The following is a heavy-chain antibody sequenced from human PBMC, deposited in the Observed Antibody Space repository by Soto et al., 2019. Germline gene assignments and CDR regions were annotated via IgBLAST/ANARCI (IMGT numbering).Heavy chain of an antibody. D-gene: IGHD1-26*01. CDR3: ARVGYYTYYYGMDV. J-gene: IGHJ6*02. CDR1: GGSISSGGYS. Sequence: QLQLQESGSGLVKPSQTLSLTCAVSGGSISSGGYSWSWIRQPPGKGLEWIGYIYHSGSTYYNPSLKSRVTISVDRSKSHFALKLSSVTAADTAVDYCARVGYYTYYYGMDVWGQGTTVTVSS. CDR2: IYHSGST. V-gene: IGHV4-30-2*01.